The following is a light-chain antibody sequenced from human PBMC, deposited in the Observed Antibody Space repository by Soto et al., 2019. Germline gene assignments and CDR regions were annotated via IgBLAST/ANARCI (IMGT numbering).Light chain of an antibody. CDR1: QSVSSSF. CDR2: GAS. J-gene: IGKJ1*01. Sequence: EIVLTQSPGTLSLSPGERATLSCRASQSVSSSFLAWYQQKPGQAPRLLIYGASIRATGIQDRFSGSGSGTDLTLTISRLEHDDFAVFYCQEYDSSPCTFGQGTKVEIK. CDR3: QEYDSSPCT. V-gene: IGKV3-20*01.